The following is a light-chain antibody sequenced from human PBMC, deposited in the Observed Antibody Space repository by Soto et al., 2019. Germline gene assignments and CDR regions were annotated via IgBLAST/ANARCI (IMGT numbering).Light chain of an antibody. J-gene: IGKJ4*01. CDR3: QQYRSYSGLS. Sequence: DIQMTQSPSTLSASVGDRVTITCRASQNVNIWLAWYQHKPGKAPKPLIYKASTLESGVPSRFSGRGSGTEFTLTISSLQPDDFATYYCQQYRSYSGLSFGGGTKVEIK. CDR1: QNVNIW. V-gene: IGKV1-5*03. CDR2: KAS.